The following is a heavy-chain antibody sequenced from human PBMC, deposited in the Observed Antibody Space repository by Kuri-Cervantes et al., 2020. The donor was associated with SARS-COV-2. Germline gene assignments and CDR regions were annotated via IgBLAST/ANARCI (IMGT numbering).Heavy chain of an antibody. J-gene: IGHJ6*02. CDR3: ARDSRGDLQYIYGLDV. Sequence: GESLKISCAASGFALSNYAMHWVRQAPGKGLEWVALNSYDGNNKHYADSVKGRFTISRDNSKNTLYLQMNSLRAEDTAVYYCARDSRGDLQYIYGLDVWGQRTTVTVSS. V-gene: IGHV3-30-3*01. CDR2: NSYDGNNK. D-gene: IGHD3-10*01. CDR1: GFALSNYA.